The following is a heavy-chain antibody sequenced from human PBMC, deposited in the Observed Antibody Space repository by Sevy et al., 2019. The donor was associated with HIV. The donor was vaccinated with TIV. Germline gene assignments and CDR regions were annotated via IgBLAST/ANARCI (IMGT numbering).Heavy chain of an antibody. Sequence: ASVKVSCKASGYTFTSYYMHWVRQAPGQGLGWMGIINPSGGSTSYAQKFQGRVTMTRDTSTSTVYMELSSLRSEDTAVYYCARGRLVVVTAMDAFDIWGQGTMVTVSS. J-gene: IGHJ3*02. CDR2: INPSGGST. CDR3: ARGRLVVVTAMDAFDI. V-gene: IGHV1-46*01. CDR1: GYTFTSYY. D-gene: IGHD2-21*02.